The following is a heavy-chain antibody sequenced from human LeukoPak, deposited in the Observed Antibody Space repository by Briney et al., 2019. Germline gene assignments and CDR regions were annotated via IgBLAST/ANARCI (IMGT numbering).Heavy chain of an antibody. J-gene: IGHJ4*02. CDR3: ARGSTRADDY. CDR1: GGSISSYY. CDR2: VHHDGTT. Sequence: SETLSLTCTVSGGSISSYYWSWIRQPPGKRLEWIGYVHHDGTTNQNPSLKSRVAISIDTSRSQMSLKLYSMTAADTAMYYCARGSTRADDYWGQGILVTVS. D-gene: IGHD2/OR15-2a*01. V-gene: IGHV4-59*01.